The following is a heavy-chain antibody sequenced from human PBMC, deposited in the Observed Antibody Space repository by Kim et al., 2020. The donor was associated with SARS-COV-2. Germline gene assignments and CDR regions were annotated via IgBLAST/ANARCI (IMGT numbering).Heavy chain of an antibody. CDR1: GGSISSYY. J-gene: IGHJ6*02. CDR2: IYYSGST. Sequence: SETLSLTCTVSGGSISSYYWSWIRQPPGKGLEWIGYIYYSGSTNYNPSHKSRVTISVDTSKNQFSLKLSSVTAADTAVYYCAGAGEFYYYYYGMDVWGQGTTVTVSS. CDR3: AGAGEFYYYYYGMDV. D-gene: IGHD3-10*01. V-gene: IGHV4-59*01.